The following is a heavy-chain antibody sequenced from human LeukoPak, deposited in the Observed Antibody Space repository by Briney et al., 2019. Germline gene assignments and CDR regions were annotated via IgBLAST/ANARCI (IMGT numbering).Heavy chain of an antibody. D-gene: IGHD3-16*01. CDR3: ARDPLGGSCFDY. Sequence: SGGPLRLSCAASGFTFSSYCMSGVRRAPGKGLEGVANKKQDGSEKYYVDSVTGRFTISRDNAKNSLYLQMNSLRAEDTAVYYCARDPLGGSCFDYWGQGTLVTVSS. J-gene: IGHJ4*02. V-gene: IGHV3-7*01. CDR2: KKQDGSEK. CDR1: GFTFSSYC.